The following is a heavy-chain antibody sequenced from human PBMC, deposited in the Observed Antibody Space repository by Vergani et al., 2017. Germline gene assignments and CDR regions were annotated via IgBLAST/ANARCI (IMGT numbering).Heavy chain of an antibody. CDR3: TRERIAVFGVVSHFYY. Sequence: QVQLVQSGAEVKKPGSSVKVSCKASGYTFTSYYMHWVRQAPGQGLEWMGIFNPRGGSTSYAHKFQGRVTMTRDTSTSTVYMELSSLRSEDTAVYYWTRERIAVFGVVSHFYYGGQGTLVTVSS. CDR2: FNPRGGST. V-gene: IGHV1-46*01. J-gene: IGHJ4*02. D-gene: IGHD3-3*01. CDR1: GYTFTSYY.